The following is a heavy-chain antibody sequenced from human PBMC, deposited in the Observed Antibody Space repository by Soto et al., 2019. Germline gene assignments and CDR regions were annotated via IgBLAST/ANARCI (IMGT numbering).Heavy chain of an antibody. Sequence: GGSLRLSCEASGFAIRSNAIHWVRQAPGKGLEWVAVISFEGSYKYYADSVKGRFTVSRDNSKNTVSLQMDSLTGEDSALYYCVRAAGIAAAGSSQGVLWGQGTLVTVSS. V-gene: IGHV3-30*04. CDR2: ISFEGSYK. CDR1: GFAIRSNA. CDR3: VRAAGIAAAGSSQGVL. J-gene: IGHJ4*02. D-gene: IGHD6-13*01.